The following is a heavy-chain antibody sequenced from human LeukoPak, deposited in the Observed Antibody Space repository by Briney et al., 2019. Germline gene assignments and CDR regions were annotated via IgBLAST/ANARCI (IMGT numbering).Heavy chain of an antibody. J-gene: IGHJ3*02. CDR2: INPSGGST. CDR3: ARGRVITMIVADYDAFDI. D-gene: IGHD3-22*01. CDR1: GYTFTSYY. V-gene: IGHV1-46*01. Sequence: GASVKVSCKASGYTFTSYYMHWVRQAPGQGLEWMGIINPSGGSTSYAQKFQGRVTMTRDTSTSTVYMELSSLRSEDTAVYYCARGRVITMIVADYDAFDIWGQGTMVTVSS.